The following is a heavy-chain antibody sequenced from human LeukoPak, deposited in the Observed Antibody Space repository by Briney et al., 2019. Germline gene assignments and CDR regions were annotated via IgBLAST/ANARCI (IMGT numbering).Heavy chain of an antibody. J-gene: IGHJ4*02. CDR1: GFTFSSYA. CDR3: VKARPSSGYPHFDY. D-gene: IGHD3-22*01. Sequence: GGSLRLSCAASGFTFSSYAMHWVRQAPGKGLEYVAAISSNGGSTYYANSVKGRFTISRDNSKNTLYLQMGSPRAEDMAVYYCVKARPSSGYPHFDYWGQGTLVTVSS. CDR2: ISSNGGST. V-gene: IGHV3-64*01.